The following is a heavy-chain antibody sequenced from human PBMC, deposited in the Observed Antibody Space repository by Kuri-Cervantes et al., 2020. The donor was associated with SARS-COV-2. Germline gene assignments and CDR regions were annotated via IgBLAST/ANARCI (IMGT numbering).Heavy chain of an antibody. CDR3: ARSSLGYCSGCSCSNWFDP. D-gene: IGHD2-15*01. J-gene: IGHJ5*02. V-gene: IGHV1-46*01. CDR1: GYTFTGYY. CDR2: INPSGGST. Sequence: ASVKVSCKASGYTFTGYYMHWVRQAPGQGLEWMGIINPSGGSTSYAQKFQGRVTMTRDTSTSTVYMELSSLRSEDTAVYYCARSSLGYCSGCSCSNWFDPWCQGTLVTVSS.